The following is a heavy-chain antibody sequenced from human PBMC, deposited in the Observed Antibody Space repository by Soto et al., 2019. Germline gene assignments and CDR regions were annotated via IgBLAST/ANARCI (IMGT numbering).Heavy chain of an antibody. CDR2: IYYSGST. Sequence: SETLSLTCTVSGGSISSSSYYWGWIRQPPGKGLEWIGSIYYSGSTYYNPSLKSRVTISVDTSKNQFSLKLSSVTAADTSVYYCARHTPAISISDHWGQGTLVTVSS. J-gene: IGHJ4*02. D-gene: IGHD2-15*01. CDR1: GGSISSSSYY. V-gene: IGHV4-39*01. CDR3: ARHTPAISISDH.